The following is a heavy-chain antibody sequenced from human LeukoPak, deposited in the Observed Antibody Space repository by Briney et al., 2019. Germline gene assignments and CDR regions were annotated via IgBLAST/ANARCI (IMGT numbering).Heavy chain of an antibody. D-gene: IGHD3-16*01. V-gene: IGHV3-74*01. CDR2: INPDGSIT. J-gene: IGHJ4*02. CDR1: GFSFRTSW. CDR3: IRALMGDVDY. Sequence: GGSLRLSCAASGFSFRTSWMHWVRQAPGKGLAWVSRINPDGSITNHADSVKGRFTISRDNAKNTLYLQMNSLRAEDTAVYYCIRALMGDVDYWGQGTLVTVSS.